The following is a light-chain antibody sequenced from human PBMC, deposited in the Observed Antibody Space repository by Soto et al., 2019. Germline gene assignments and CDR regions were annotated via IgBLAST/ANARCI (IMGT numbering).Light chain of an antibody. V-gene: IGKV3-11*01. Sequence: EIVLTQSPATLSLSPGERATLSCRASQSVSSSLAWYQQKPGQAPRLLIYDVSNRATGIPARFSGSGSGTDFTLTISSLEPEDFAVYYCQQRSNWPLITFGQGTRLEIK. CDR2: DVS. J-gene: IGKJ5*01. CDR3: QQRSNWPLIT. CDR1: QSVSSS.